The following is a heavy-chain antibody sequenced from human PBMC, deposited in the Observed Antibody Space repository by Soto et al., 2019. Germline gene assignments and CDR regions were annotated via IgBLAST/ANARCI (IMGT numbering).Heavy chain of an antibody. CDR1: GGTFSSYA. CDR2: IIPIFGAA. Sequence: QVQLVQSGAEVKKPGSSVKVSCKASGGTFSSYAISWLRQAPGQGLEWMGGIIPIFGAANYAQKFQGRVTITAEESTSTAYMERSSLRSEDTAVYYCARARTPPGVRFDPWGQGTLVTVSS. J-gene: IGHJ5*02. V-gene: IGHV1-69*01. CDR3: ARARTPPGVRFDP. D-gene: IGHD1-7*01.